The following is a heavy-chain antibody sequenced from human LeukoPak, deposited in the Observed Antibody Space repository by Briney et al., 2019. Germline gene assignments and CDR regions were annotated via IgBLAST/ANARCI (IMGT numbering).Heavy chain of an antibody. J-gene: IGHJ4*02. D-gene: IGHD3-22*01. CDR1: GFTFSGYG. V-gene: IGHV3-30*18. CDR2: ISYDGSNK. CDR3: AKAHYYDSSGSDY. Sequence: GGSLRLSCAASGFTFSGYGMHWVRQAPGKGLEWVAVISYDGSNKYYADSVKGRFTISGDNSKNTLYLQMNSLRAEDTAVYYCAKAHYYDSSGSDYWGQGTLVTVSS.